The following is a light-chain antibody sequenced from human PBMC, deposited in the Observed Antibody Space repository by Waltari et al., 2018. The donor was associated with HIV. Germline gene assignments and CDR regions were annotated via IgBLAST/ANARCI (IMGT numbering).Light chain of an antibody. CDR2: DKN. CDR3: QSYATRALMV. CDR1: SGSVAGHY. V-gene: IGLV6-57*01. J-gene: IGLJ2*01. Sequence: FMLTQPHSVSESPGKTVTISCTRSSGSVAGHYVPWYQHGPGSSPSTVIYDKNERPSGGPDRFSGSSDNSTNSASLTVSGLKTDDEADYYCQSYATRALMVFGGGTKLTVL.